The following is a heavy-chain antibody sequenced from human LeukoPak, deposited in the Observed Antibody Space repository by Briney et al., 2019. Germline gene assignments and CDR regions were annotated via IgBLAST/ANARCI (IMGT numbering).Heavy chain of an antibody. V-gene: IGHV4-59*01. Sequence: SETLSLTCTVSGGSISSYYWSWIRQPPGKGLEWIGYIDCSGSTNYNPSLKSRVTISVDTSKNQFSLKLSSVTAADTAVYYCARLSYVRGDRCLDHWGQGTLVTVSS. CDR3: ARLSYVRGDRCLDH. J-gene: IGHJ4*02. CDR1: GGSISSYY. CDR2: IDCSGST. D-gene: IGHD3-10*02.